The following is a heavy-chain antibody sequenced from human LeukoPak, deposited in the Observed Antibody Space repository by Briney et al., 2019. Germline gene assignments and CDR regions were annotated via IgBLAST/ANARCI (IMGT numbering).Heavy chain of an antibody. V-gene: IGHV3-23*01. D-gene: IGHD6-13*01. CDR3: AKAKLYSSSWYWDY. CDR2: ISGSGGST. Sequence: GGSLRLSCAASGFTFSSYAMSWVRQAPGKGLEWVSAISGSGGSTYYADSVKGRLAISRDNSKNTLYLQMNSLRAEDTAVYYCAKAKLYSSSWYWDYWGQGTLVTVSS. J-gene: IGHJ4*02. CDR1: GFTFSSYA.